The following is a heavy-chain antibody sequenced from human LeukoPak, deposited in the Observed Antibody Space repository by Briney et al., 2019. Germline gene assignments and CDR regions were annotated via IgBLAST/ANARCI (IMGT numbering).Heavy chain of an antibody. Sequence: GGSLRLSCEASGFIFNTYWIYWVRQAPGKGLEWVSRINGDGTSTMYADSVRGRFTVSRDNSKNTLYLQMNSLRPDDTAVYYCATVSLTPFDYWGQGTLVTVSS. D-gene: IGHD3-9*01. V-gene: IGHV3-74*03. CDR3: ATVSLTPFDY. J-gene: IGHJ4*02. CDR2: INGDGTST. CDR1: GFIFNTYW.